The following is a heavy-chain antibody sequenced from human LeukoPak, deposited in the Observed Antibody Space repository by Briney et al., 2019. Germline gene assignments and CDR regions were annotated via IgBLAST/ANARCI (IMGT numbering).Heavy chain of an antibody. CDR2: IYYSGST. D-gene: IGHD3-10*01. Sequence: PSETLSLTCTVSGGSISSSSYYWGWIRQPPGKGLEWIGSIYYSGSTYYNPSLKSRVTISVDTSKNQFSLKLSSVTAADTAVYYCARDLGFYYGSGSYFDYWGQGTLVTVSS. CDR1: GGSISSSSYY. J-gene: IGHJ4*02. CDR3: ARDLGFYYGSGSYFDY. V-gene: IGHV4-39*07.